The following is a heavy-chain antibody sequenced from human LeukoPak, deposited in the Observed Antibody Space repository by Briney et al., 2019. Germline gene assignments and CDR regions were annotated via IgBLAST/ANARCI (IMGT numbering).Heavy chain of an antibody. V-gene: IGHV1-18*01. Sequence: ASVKVSCKASGYTFTSYGISWVRQAPGQGLEWMGWISAYNDNTNYAQKLQGRVTMTTDTSTSTAYMELRSLRSDDTAVYYCARMSSGWPYYYYYMDVWGKGTTVTVSS. D-gene: IGHD6-19*01. CDR3: ARMSSGWPYYYYYMDV. CDR1: GYTFTSYG. CDR2: ISAYNDNT. J-gene: IGHJ6*03.